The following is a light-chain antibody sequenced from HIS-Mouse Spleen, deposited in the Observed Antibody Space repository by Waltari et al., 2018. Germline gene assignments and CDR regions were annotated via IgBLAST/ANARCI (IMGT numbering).Light chain of an antibody. Sequence: SYELTQPPSVSVSLGQMARITCSGEALPKKYAYWYQQKPGQFPVLVIYKDSERPSGSPERVSGSSSGTIVTLTISGVQAEDEADYYCLSADSSGTYVVFGGGTKLTVL. J-gene: IGLJ2*01. CDR1: ALPKKY. CDR3: LSADSSGTYVV. CDR2: KDS. V-gene: IGLV3-16*01.